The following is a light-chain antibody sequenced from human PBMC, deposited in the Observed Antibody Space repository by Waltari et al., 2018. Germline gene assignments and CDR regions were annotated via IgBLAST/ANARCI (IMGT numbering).Light chain of an antibody. CDR1: QSVSSSY. CDR3: QQYGSSPPNT. J-gene: IGKJ3*01. CDR2: GAS. Sequence: EIVLTQSPGTLSLSPGERATLSCRASQSVSSSYLAWYQQKPGQGPRLLIYGASSRATGIPDRFSGSGSGTDFTLTISRLEPEDFAVYYCQQYGSSPPNTFGPGTKVDIK. V-gene: IGKV3-20*01.